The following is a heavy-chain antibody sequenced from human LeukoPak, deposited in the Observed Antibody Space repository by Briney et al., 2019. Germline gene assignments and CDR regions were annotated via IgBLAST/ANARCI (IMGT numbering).Heavy chain of an antibody. CDR2: MNPNSGNT. J-gene: IGHJ4*02. CDR3: ARANYYDSSGPLDY. V-gene: IGHV1-8*01. Sequence: ASVKVSCKASGYTFTSYDINWVRQATGQGLEWMGWMNPNSGNTDYAQKFQGRVTMTRNTSISTAYMELSSLRSEDTAVYYCARANYYDSSGPLDYWGQGTLVTVSS. CDR1: GYTFTSYD. D-gene: IGHD3-22*01.